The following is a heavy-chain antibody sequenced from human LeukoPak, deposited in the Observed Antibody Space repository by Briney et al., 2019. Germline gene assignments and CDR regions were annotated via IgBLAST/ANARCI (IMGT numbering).Heavy chain of an antibody. CDR1: GHTLTSFD. CDR3: ARRNRAYWYFDL. Sequence: GASVKVSCTASGHTLTSFDINWVRQASGQGLEWMGWMNPHSGQSGFAQKFQGRVTLTRNTSISTAYMELTSLRSEDSAIYYCARRNRAYWYFDLWGRGTPVTVSS. CDR2: MNPHSGQS. V-gene: IGHV1-8*01. J-gene: IGHJ2*01. D-gene: IGHD1-14*01.